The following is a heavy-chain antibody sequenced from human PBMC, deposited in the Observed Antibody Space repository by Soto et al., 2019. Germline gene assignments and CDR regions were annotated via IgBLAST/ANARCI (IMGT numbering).Heavy chain of an antibody. V-gene: IGHV3-30*18. D-gene: IGHD5-12*01. CDR3: WKGGAIVATRGGGWSWFDP. CDR2: ISYDGSNK. J-gene: IGHJ5*02. CDR1: GFTFSSYG. Sequence: VQLVESGGGVVQPGRSLRLSCAASGFTFSSYGMHWVRQAPGKGLEWVAVISYDGSNKYYADSVKGRFTISRDNSKNTLYLQMNGLRAEDTVVYYWWKGGAIVATRGGGWSWFDPWGQGTLVTVSS.